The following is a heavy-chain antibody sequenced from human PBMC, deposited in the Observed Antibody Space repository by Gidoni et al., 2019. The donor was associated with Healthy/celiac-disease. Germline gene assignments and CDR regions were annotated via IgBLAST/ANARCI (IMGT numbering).Heavy chain of an antibody. J-gene: IGHJ3*02. CDR2: IYYSGST. D-gene: IGHD3-22*01. CDR3: ARVLTMIVVVNDAFDI. V-gene: IGHV4-31*03. CDR1: GGSISSGGYY. Sequence: QVQLQESGPGLVKPSQTLSLTCTVSGGSISSGGYYWSWIRQHPGKGLEWIGHIYYSGSTYYNPSLKSRVTIAVDTSKNQFSLKLSSVTAADTAVYYCARVLTMIVVVNDAFDIWGQGTMVTVSS.